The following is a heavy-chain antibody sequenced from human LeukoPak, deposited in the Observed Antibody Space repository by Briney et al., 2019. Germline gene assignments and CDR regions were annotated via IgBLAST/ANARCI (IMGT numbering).Heavy chain of an antibody. Sequence: MTSETLSLTCTVSGGSISSGGYYWSWIRQHPGKGLEWIGYIYYSGSTYYNPSLKSRVTISVDTSKNQFSLKLSSVTAADTAVYYCARVPKVVPAAVYYFDYWGQGTLVTVSS. J-gene: IGHJ4*02. V-gene: IGHV4-31*03. CDR2: IYYSGST. CDR3: ARVPKVVPAAVYYFDY. CDR1: GGSISSGGYY. D-gene: IGHD2-2*01.